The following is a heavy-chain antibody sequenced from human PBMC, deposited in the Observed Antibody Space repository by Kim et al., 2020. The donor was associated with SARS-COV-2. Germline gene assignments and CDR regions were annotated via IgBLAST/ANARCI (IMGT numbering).Heavy chain of an antibody. Sequence: SVKVSCKASGGTFSNYAVNWVRQAPGQGLEWMGRILPMVDIPNYARNFQGRLTTTADKSTSTAYMELTGLTSADTVVYYCARGGQVVIDGRVSLTPYDHWGQGALVTVSS. J-gene: IGHJ5*02. D-gene: IGHD2-21*01. CDR2: ILPMVDIP. CDR3: ARGGQVVIDGRVSLTPYDH. CDR1: GGTFSNYA. V-gene: IGHV1-69*04.